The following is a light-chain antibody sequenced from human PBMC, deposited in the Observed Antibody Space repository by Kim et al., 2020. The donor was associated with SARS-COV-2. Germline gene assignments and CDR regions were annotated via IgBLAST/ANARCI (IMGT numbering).Light chain of an antibody. CDR1: TLGDKY. J-gene: IGLJ2*01. CDR2: QHN. CDR3: QAWDRSTVV. V-gene: IGLV3-1*01. Sequence: VSPGKTASITCSGDTLGDKYPSWYQHKPGQSPVLVIYQHNKRPSGIPERCSGSNSWNTATLTISGTQALDEADYYCQAWDRSTVVFGGGTKLTVL.